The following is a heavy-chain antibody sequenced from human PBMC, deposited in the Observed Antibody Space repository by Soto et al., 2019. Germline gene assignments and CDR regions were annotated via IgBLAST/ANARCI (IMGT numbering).Heavy chain of an antibody. V-gene: IGHV3-53*04. CDR3: ATNEVRAAVYYYYYMDV. J-gene: IGHJ6*03. D-gene: IGHD6-13*01. CDR2: IYSGGST. CDR1: GFTVSSNY. Sequence: EVQLVESGGGLVQPGGSLRLSCAASGFTVSSNYMSWVRQAPGKGLEWVSVIYSGGSTYHADSVKGRFTISRHNSKNTLYLQMNSLRAEDTAVYYCATNEVRAAVYYYYYMDVWGKGTTVTVSS.